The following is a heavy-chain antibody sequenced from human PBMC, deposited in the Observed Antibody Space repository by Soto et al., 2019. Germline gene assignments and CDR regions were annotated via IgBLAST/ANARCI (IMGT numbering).Heavy chain of an antibody. V-gene: IGHV1-69*13. Sequence: SVKVSCKASAGTFSSYAISWVRQAPGQGLEWMGGIIPIFGTANYAQKFQGRVTITADESTSTAYMELSSLRSEDTAVSYCERDGDRGSYYGYWGRGTLDTVSS. J-gene: IGHJ4*02. CDR2: IIPIFGTA. CDR3: ERDGDRGSYYGY. D-gene: IGHD1-26*01. CDR1: AGTFSSYA.